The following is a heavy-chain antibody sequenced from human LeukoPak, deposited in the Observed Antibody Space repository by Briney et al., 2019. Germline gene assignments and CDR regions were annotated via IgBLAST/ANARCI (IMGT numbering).Heavy chain of an antibody. D-gene: IGHD3-10*01. V-gene: IGHV3-23*01. CDR2: ISGSGGST. J-gene: IGHJ4*02. Sequence: GGSLRLSCAASGFTFSSYAMSWVRQAPGKGLEWVSAISGSGGSTYYADSVKGRFTISRDNSKNTLYLQMNSLRAEDTAVYYCAKWLGGWFLSSMYYFDYWGQGTLVTVSS. CDR1: GFTFSSYA. CDR3: AKWLGGWFLSSMYYFDY.